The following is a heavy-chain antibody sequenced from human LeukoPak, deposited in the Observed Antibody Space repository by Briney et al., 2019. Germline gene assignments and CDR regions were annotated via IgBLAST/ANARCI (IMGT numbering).Heavy chain of an antibody. Sequence: ASVKVSCKASGYTFTSYYMHWVRQAPGQGLEWMGVINPSGGSTSYAQKFQGRVTMTRDMSTSTVYMELSSLRSEDTAVYYCARGEPPIDYYDSSAYSPLFDYWGQGTLVTVSS. CDR2: INPSGGST. J-gene: IGHJ4*02. V-gene: IGHV1-46*01. CDR3: ARGEPPIDYYDSSAYSPLFDY. D-gene: IGHD3-22*01. CDR1: GYTFTSYY.